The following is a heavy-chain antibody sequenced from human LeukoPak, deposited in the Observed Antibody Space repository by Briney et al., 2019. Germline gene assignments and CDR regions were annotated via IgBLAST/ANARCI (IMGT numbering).Heavy chain of an antibody. J-gene: IGHJ4*02. CDR2: IDWDDDT. Sequence: SGPALVKPTQTLTLTCAFSEFSLSTRGMSPHWIRQPPGKALAWLGFIDWDDDTYYSTSLNTRLTISKDTSKNQVVLTMTNMDPVDTATYYCARISNSSSFFDYWGQGTLVTVSS. D-gene: IGHD2-21*01. CDR3: ARISNSSSFFDY. CDR1: EFSLSTRGMS. V-gene: IGHV2-70*01.